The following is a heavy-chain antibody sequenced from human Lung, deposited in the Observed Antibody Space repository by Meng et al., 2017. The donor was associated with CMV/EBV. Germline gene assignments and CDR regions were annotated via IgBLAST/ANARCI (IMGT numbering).Heavy chain of an antibody. CDR3: ARDRTDIVVVPAAIGGGGNWYFDL. D-gene: IGHD2-2*01. CDR1: GGSISSGGYY. CDR2: IYYSGST. Sequence: SXTXSLXCTVSGGSISSGGYYWSWIRQHPGKGLEWIGYIYYSGSTYYNPSLKSRVTISVDTSKNQFSLKLSPVTAADTAVYYCARDRTDIVVVPAAIGGGGNWYFDLWXRGTLVTVSS. J-gene: IGHJ2*01. V-gene: IGHV4-31*03.